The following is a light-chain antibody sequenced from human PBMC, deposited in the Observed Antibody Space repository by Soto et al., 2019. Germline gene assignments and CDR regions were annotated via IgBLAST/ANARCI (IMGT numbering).Light chain of an antibody. V-gene: IGLV2-14*01. J-gene: IGLJ1*01. Sequence: QSVLTQPASVSGPPGQSITISCTGTSSDIGGYNSVSWYQQRPGKAPKLRIYEVNNWPSGVSNRFSGSKSGNTASLTISGLQAEDEADYYCGSYTSSSTYVFGTGTKVTVL. CDR2: EVN. CDR3: GSYTSSSTYV. CDR1: SSDIGGYNS.